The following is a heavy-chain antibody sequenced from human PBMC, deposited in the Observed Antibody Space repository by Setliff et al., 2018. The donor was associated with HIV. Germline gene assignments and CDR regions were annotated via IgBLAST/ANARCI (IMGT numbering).Heavy chain of an antibody. Sequence: ASVKVSCKASGYTFSNYGITWVRQAPGQGPEWMGWISAYNGDTNYAQEFQGRFTMTTDTSTSTAYMELRSLRSDDTAVYYCTRDEFYYGSGNYYKVDYFDPWGQGTLVTVSS. D-gene: IGHD3-10*01. V-gene: IGHV1-18*01. CDR2: ISAYNGDT. CDR1: GYTFSNYG. J-gene: IGHJ5*02. CDR3: TRDEFYYGSGNYYKVDYFDP.